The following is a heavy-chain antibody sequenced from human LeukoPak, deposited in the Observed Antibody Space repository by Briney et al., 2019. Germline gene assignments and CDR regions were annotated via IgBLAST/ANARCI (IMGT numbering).Heavy chain of an antibody. CDR1: GFTFSSYA. CDR3: AKVEGHQVDAFDI. Sequence: GGSLRLSYAASGFTFSSYAMSWVRQAPGKGLEKVSAISGSGGSTYYADSVKGRFTISRDNSKNTLYLQMNSLRAEDTAVYYCAKVEGHQVDAFDIWGQGTMVTVSS. CDR2: ISGSGGST. J-gene: IGHJ3*02. V-gene: IGHV3-23*01.